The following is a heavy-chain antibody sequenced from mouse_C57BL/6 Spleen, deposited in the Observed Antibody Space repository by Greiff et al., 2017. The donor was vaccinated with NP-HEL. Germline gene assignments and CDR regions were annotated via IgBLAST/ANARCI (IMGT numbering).Heavy chain of an antibody. CDR2: INPYNGGT. Sequence: VQLKQSGPVLVKPGASVKMSCKASGYTFTDYYMNWVKQSHGKSLEWIGVINPYNGGTSYNQKFKGKATLTVDKSSSTAYMELNSLTSEDSAVDYCARCGNYLYYFDYWGQGTTLTVSS. CDR3: ARCGNYLYYFDY. D-gene: IGHD2-1*01. V-gene: IGHV1-19*01. CDR1: GYTFTDYY. J-gene: IGHJ2*01.